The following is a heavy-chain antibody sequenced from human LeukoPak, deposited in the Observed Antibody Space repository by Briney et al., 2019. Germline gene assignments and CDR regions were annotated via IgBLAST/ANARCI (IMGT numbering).Heavy chain of an antibody. CDR1: GGSISTGGYY. V-gene: IGHV4-31*11. CDR3: ARDSYDATESYFDY. J-gene: IGHJ4*02. Sequence: SQTLSLTCAVSGGSISTGGYYWNWIRQHPGKGLEWLGYISYSGSTYYNPSLKSRVTISVDTSRNQFSLKLSSVTAADTAIYYCARDSYDATESYFDYWGQGTLVTVSS. CDR2: ISYSGST. D-gene: IGHD3-16*01.